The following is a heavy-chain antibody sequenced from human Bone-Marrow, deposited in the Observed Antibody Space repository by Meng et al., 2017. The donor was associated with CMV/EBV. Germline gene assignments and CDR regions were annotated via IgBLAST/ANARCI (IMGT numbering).Heavy chain of an antibody. CDR2: IYPGDSDT. Sequence: GESLKISCKGSGYYFTNYWIAWVRQMPGKGLEWMGIIYPGDSDTRYSPSFQGQVTISADKSLSPAYLQWSSLKASDTASYYCARRGSVSQYGMDVWGQGTTVTVSS. CDR1: GYYFTNYW. CDR3: ARRGSVSQYGMDV. D-gene: IGHD4-11*01. V-gene: IGHV5-51*01. J-gene: IGHJ6*02.